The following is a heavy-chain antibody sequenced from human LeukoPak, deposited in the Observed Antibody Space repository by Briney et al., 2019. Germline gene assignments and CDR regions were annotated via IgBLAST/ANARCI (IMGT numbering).Heavy chain of an antibody. D-gene: IGHD4-17*01. J-gene: IGHJ4*02. Sequence: ASVKASCKVSGYTLTELSMHWVRQAPGKGLEWMGGFDPEDGETIYAQKFQGRVTMTEDTSTDTAYMELSSLRSEDTAVYYCATFSPSGVTTVYYFDYWGQGTLVTVSS. CDR2: FDPEDGET. V-gene: IGHV1-24*01. CDR1: GYTLTELS. CDR3: ATFSPSGVTTVYYFDY.